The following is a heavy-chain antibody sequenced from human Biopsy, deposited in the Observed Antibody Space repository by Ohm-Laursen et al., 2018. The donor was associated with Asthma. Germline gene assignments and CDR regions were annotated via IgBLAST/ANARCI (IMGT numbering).Heavy chain of an antibody. Sequence: SLRLSCAASGLTFGSYGLHWVRQAPGKGLEWVADIWFDGSNKHYADSVKGRFTISRDNSKSTLYLQMNSLRAEDTALYYCGRERSYMVDYWGQGTLVIVSS. CDR1: GLTFGSYG. V-gene: IGHV3-33*01. J-gene: IGHJ4*02. D-gene: IGHD3-10*01. CDR3: GRERSYMVDY. CDR2: IWFDGSNK.